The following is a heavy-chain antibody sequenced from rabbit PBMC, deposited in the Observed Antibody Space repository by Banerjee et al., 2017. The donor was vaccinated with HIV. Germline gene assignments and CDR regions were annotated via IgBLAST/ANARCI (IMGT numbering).Heavy chain of an antibody. J-gene: IGHJ6*01. CDR3: AKDGGSDYDWAMDL. CDR2: IFTSSAGT. V-gene: IGHV1S45*01. CDR1: GIDFSSYW. D-gene: IGHD8-1*01. Sequence: QEQLEESGGGLVKPEGSLTLTCKASGIDFSSYWICWVRQAPGKGLEWIACIFTSSAGTSYASWAKGRFTISKTSSTTVTLQMTSLTAADTATYFCAKDGGSDYDWAMDLWGQGTLVTVS.